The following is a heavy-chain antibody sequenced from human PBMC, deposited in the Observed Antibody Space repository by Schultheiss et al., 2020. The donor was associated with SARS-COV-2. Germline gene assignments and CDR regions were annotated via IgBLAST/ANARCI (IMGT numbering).Heavy chain of an antibody. CDR2: IIPILGIA. Sequence: SVKVSCKASGGTFSSYAISWVRQAPGQGLEWMGRIIPILGIANYAQKFQGRVTMTRNTSISTAYMELSSLRSEDTAVYYCARGAGYYGMDVWGQGTTVTVSS. J-gene: IGHJ6*02. CDR3: ARGAGYYGMDV. CDR1: GGTFSSYA. V-gene: IGHV1-69*04. D-gene: IGHD6-25*01.